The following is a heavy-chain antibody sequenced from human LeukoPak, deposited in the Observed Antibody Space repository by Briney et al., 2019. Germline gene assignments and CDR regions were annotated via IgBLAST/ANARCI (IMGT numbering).Heavy chain of an antibody. CDR1: GYTFTSYD. Sequence: GASVKVSCKASGYTFTSYDINWVRQATGQGLEWMGWMNPNSGNTGYAQKFQGRVTITRNTSMSTAYMELSSLRSEDTAVYYCARASIAALKNYYMDVWGKGTTVTVSS. CDR3: ARASIAALKNYYMDV. CDR2: MNPNSGNT. V-gene: IGHV1-8*03. J-gene: IGHJ6*03. D-gene: IGHD6-6*01.